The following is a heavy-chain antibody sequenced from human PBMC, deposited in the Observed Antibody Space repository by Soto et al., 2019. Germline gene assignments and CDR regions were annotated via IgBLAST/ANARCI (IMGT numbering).Heavy chain of an antibody. J-gene: IGHJ6*02. V-gene: IGHV3-11*06. CDR1: GFTFSDYY. D-gene: IGHD6-19*01. Sequence: PGGSLRLSCPASGFTFSDYYMSLIRRAPGKGLEWISYITSDGTYTEYADSVKGRFTISRDNAKKSLHLQMNSLRAEDTAVYYCASSKQQWLVLIDDYYYGMDVWGQGTTVTVSS. CDR2: ITSDGTYT. CDR3: ASSKQQWLVLIDDYYYGMDV.